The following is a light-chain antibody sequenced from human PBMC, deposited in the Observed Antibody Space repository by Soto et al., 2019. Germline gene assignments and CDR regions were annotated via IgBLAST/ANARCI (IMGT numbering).Light chain of an antibody. Sequence: QSVLTQPPSASGTPGQTIAISCSGGSFNIGSHTVNWYQQLPGTAPRLLIYSNTQRPSGVPDRFSGSKSGTSASLAISGLQSEYEVDYYYAAWDDSLNGVVFGGGTKVTVL. CDR3: AAWDDSLNGVV. V-gene: IGLV1-44*01. CDR2: SNT. J-gene: IGLJ2*01. CDR1: SFNIGSHT.